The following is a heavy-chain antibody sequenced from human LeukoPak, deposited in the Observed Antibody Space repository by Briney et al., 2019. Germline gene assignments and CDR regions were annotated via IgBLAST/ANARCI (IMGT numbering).Heavy chain of an antibody. Sequence: GSLRLSCAASGFTFSSYWMHWVRQAPGKGLVWVSRINSDGSSTSYADSVKGRFTISTDTAKNTLYLQMNRLRAEDTAVYYCARGDITMAFAFDIWGQGTMVTVSS. V-gene: IGHV3-74*01. CDR3: ARGDITMAFAFDI. CDR2: INSDGSST. J-gene: IGHJ3*02. D-gene: IGHD3-10*01. CDR1: GFTFSSYW.